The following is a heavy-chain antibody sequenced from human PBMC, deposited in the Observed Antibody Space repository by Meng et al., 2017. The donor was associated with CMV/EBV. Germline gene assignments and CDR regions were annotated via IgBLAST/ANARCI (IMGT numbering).Heavy chain of an antibody. CDR3: ARDLPIVVGAFDI. CDR1: GGSISSGDYY. J-gene: IGHJ3*02. V-gene: IGHV4-30-4*08. D-gene: IGHD3-22*01. CDR2: IYYSGST. Sequence: QWQLQAAVPGLVKTSQTLSLTGTVSGGSISSGDYYWSWIRQPPGKGLEWIGYIYYSGSTYYNPSLKSRVTISVDTSKNQFSLKLSSVTAADTAVYYCARDLPIVVGAFDIWGQGTMVTVSS.